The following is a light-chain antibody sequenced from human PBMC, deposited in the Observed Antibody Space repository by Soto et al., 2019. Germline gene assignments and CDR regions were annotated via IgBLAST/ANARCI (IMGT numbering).Light chain of an antibody. CDR2: LAS. V-gene: IGKV2-28*01. CDR3: LQAAQRPLT. Sequence: DIVLTQSPLSLPVTPGEPASISCRSSQSLLQSNGNNHVDWYLQRPGQSPQLLLYLASSRASEVPDRFSGSGSGTEFSLEISRVEAEDVGVYYCLQAAQRPLTFGQGTRLEI. J-gene: IGKJ5*01. CDR1: QSLLQSNGNNH.